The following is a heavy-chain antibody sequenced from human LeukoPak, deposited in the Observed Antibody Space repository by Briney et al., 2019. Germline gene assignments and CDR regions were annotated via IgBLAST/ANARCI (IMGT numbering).Heavy chain of an antibody. CDR3: ARLSFGELSD. CDR1: GYSISSGYY. CDR2: ISHSGRT. Sequence: SETLSLTCAVSGYSISSGYYWGWIRQPPGKGLEWIGSISHSGRTYYNPSLKSRVTMSVDTSKNQFSLRLSSVTAADTAVYYCARLSFGELSDRGRGTLVTVSS. J-gene: IGHJ4*02. V-gene: IGHV4-38-2*01. D-gene: IGHD3-10*01.